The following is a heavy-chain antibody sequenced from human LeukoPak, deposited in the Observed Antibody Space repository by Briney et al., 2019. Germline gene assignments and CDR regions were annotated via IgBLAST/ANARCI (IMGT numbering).Heavy chain of an antibody. CDR2: INPSGGIT. V-gene: IGHV1-46*04. CDR1: GYTFTSYY. J-gene: IGHJ4*02. CDR3: ARGGYQVGVDY. Sequence: ASVKVSCKTSGYTFTSYYMRWVRQAPGQGLEWIGIINPSGGITGYAQKLQGRVTMTRDTSTSTVYMELSSLRSEDTAVYYCARGGYQVGVDYWGQGTLVTVSS. D-gene: IGHD3-16*01.